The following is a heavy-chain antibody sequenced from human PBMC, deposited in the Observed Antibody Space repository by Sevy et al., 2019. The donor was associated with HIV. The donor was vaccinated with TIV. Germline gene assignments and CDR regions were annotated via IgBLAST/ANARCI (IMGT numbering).Heavy chain of an antibody. Sequence: GSLRLSCAASGFTFSSYAMHWVRQAPGKGLEWVAVISYDGSNKYYADSVKGRFTISRDNSKNTLYLQMNSLRAEDTAVYYCARDGGYSGYDPYFDYWGQGTLVTVSS. CDR1: GFTFSSYA. J-gene: IGHJ4*02. V-gene: IGHV3-30-3*01. CDR3: ARDGGYSGYDPYFDY. D-gene: IGHD5-12*01. CDR2: ISYDGSNK.